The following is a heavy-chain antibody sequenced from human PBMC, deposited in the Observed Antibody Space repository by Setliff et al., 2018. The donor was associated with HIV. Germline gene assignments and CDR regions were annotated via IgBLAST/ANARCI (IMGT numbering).Heavy chain of an antibody. D-gene: IGHD1-26*01. CDR3: ARDGGDPRYSGTYNY. Sequence: ASVKVSCKTSGFTFTNFGFTWVRQAPGQGLEWMGWIDPITGDTKYAPKFQGRVTMTRDTSISTAYMELRRLRSDDTAMYFCARDGGDPRYSGTYNYWGQGALVTVSS. CDR1: GFTFTNFG. J-gene: IGHJ4*02. V-gene: IGHV1-2*02. CDR2: IDPITGDT.